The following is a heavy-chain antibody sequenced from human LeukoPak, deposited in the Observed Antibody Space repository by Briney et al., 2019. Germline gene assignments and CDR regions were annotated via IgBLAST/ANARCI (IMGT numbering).Heavy chain of an antibody. CDR3: ARSDYGDYHVDY. V-gene: IGHV1-2*02. CDR2: INPNSGGT. D-gene: IGHD4-17*01. CDR1: GYTFTVYY. J-gene: IGHJ4*02. Sequence: ASVKVSYKASGYTFTVYYIHWVRQAPGQGLEWMGWINPNSGGTNYAQKLQGRVSMTRDTSINTAYMELSRLRSDDAAVYYCARSDYGDYHVDYWGQGTLVTVSA.